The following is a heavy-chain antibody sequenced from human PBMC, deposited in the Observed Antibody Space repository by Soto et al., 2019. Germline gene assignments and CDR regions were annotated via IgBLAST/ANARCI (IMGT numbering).Heavy chain of an antibody. V-gene: IGHV3-73*01. CDR2: IRSKANSYAT. CDR3: TCPYYDYVWGSYTGAFDI. J-gene: IGHJ3*02. CDR1: GFTFSGSA. Sequence: GGSLRLSCAASGFTFSGSAMHWVRQASGKGLEWVGRIRSKANSYATAYAASVKGRFTISRDDSKNTAYLQSNSLKTEDTAVYYCTCPYYDYVWGSYTGAFDIWGQGTMVTVSS. D-gene: IGHD3-16*01.